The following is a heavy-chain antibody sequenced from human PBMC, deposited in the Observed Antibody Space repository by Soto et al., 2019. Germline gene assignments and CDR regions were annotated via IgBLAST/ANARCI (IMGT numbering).Heavy chain of an antibody. D-gene: IGHD2-15*01. CDR2: INPYNNNT. Sequence: EASVKVSCKASGGTFSSYTISWVRQAPGQGLEWMGIINPYNNNTNYAQNFQGRVTMTTDTSTSTAYMELRSLRSDDTAVYYCARRSGGCSGGSCYKTPQSPSPQDFDYWGQGTLVTVSS. J-gene: IGHJ4*02. V-gene: IGHV1-18*01. CDR3: ARRSGGCSGGSCYKTPQSPSPQDFDY. CDR1: GGTFSSYT.